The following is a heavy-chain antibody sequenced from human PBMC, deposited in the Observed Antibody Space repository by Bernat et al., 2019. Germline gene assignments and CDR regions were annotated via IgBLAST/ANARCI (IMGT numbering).Heavy chain of an antibody. J-gene: IGHJ3*02. CDR2: IYSGGST. CDR1: GFTVSSNY. D-gene: IGHD3-10*01. CDR3: ARVRSYYRRGNAFDI. Sequence: EVQLVESGGGLIQPGGSLRLSCAASGFTVSSNYMSWARQAPGKGLEWVSAIYSGGSTYYATSVKGRFTISRDNSKNTLYIQMNSLGVEDTAVYYCARVRSYYRRGNAFDIWGQGTMVTVSS. V-gene: IGHV3-53*01.